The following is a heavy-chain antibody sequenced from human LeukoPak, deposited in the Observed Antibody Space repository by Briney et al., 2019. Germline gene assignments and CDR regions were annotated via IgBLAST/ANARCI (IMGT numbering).Heavy chain of an antibody. CDR2: LHASESA. V-gene: IGHV4-4*07. CDR1: GAYFDNYY. CDR3: ASLSSGADLDV. Sequence: SSETLSLTCTVSGAYFDNYYWTWVRQAAEQGLEWIGRLHASESAIYNPSLKGRVTVSLDTSKDQFSLTLTSVTAADSAVYYCASLSSGADLDVWGQGTVVTVSS. D-gene: IGHD3-22*01. J-gene: IGHJ3*01.